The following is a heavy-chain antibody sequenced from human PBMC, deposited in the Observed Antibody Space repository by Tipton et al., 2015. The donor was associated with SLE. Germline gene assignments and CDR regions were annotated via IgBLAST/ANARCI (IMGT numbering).Heavy chain of an antibody. Sequence: SLRLSCAASGFTFSSYGMHWVRQAPGKGLEWVAVIWYDGSNKYYADSVKGRFTISRDNSKNTLYLQMNSLRAEDTAVYYCASQRLPYYYGMDVWGQGTTVTVSS. D-gene: IGHD6-25*01. J-gene: IGHJ6*02. V-gene: IGHV3-33*01. CDR2: IWYDGSNK. CDR3: ASQRLPYYYGMDV. CDR1: GFTFSSYG.